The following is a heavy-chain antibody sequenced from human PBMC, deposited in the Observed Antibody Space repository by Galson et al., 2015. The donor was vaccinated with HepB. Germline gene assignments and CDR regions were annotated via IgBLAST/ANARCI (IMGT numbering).Heavy chain of an antibody. CDR2: MNPNSGNT. CDR3: ARSYYHYYYYYGMDV. Sequence: SVKVSCKASGYTFTGYYMHWVRQATGQGLEWMGWMNPNSGNTGYAQKFQGRVTMTRNTPISTAYMELSSLRSEDTAVYYCARSYYHYYYYYGMDVWGQGTTVTVSS. D-gene: IGHD3-10*01. V-gene: IGHV1-8*02. J-gene: IGHJ6*02. CDR1: GYTFTGYY.